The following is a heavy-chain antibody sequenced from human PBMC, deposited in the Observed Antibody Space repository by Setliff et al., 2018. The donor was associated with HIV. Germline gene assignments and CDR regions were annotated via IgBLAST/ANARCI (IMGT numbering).Heavy chain of an antibody. Sequence: ASVKVSCKASGYTFTSYGISRVRQAPGQGLEWMGWISAYNGNTNYAQKLQGRVTMTTDTSTSTAYMELRSLRSDDTAVYYCARVWFGTDYYYYMDVWGKGTTVTVSS. D-gene: IGHD3-10*01. CDR1: GYTFTSYG. V-gene: IGHV1-18*01. J-gene: IGHJ6*03. CDR3: ARVWFGTDYYYYMDV. CDR2: ISAYNGNT.